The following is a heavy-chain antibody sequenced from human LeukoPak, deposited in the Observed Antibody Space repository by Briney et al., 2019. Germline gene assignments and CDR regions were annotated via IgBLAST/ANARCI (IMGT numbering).Heavy chain of an antibody. J-gene: IGHJ4*02. CDR2: IYHSEST. V-gene: IGHV4-4*02. D-gene: IGHD1-26*01. CDR3: GGGAGDAFDY. Sequence: LEWIGEIYHSESTNYNPSLKSRVTISVDKSKNQFSLKLSSVTAADTAVYYCGGGAGDAFDYWGQGTLVTVSS.